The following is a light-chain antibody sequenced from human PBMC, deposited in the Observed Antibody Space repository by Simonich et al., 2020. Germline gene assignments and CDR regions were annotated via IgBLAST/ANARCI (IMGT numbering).Light chain of an antibody. V-gene: IGKV1-39*01. CDR3: QQSYSTPLT. CDR2: AAS. J-gene: IGKJ4*01. CDR1: QRISSY. Sequence: DIQMTQSPSSLSASVGDRVTITCRASQRISSYLNWYQQKPGKAPKLLIYAASSLQSWGPARFMGSGSGTYFTLTISSLQPQDFATYYCQQSYSTPLTFGGGTKVEIK.